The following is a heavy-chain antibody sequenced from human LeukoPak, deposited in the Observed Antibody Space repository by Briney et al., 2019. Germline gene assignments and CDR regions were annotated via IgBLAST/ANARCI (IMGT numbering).Heavy chain of an antibody. Sequence: GASVKVSCKASGYTFTSYGISWVRQAPGQGLEWMGWISAYNGNTNYAQKLQGRVTMTTDTSTSTAYMELRSLRSDDTAVYYCARDLEVGATNKRGDYWGQGTLVTVSS. V-gene: IGHV1-18*01. D-gene: IGHD1-26*01. CDR3: ARDLEVGATNKRGDY. CDR1: GYTFTSYG. J-gene: IGHJ4*02. CDR2: ISAYNGNT.